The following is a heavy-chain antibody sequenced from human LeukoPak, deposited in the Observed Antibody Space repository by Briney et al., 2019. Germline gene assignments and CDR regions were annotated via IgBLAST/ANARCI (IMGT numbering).Heavy chain of an antibody. CDR2: ISAYNGNT. D-gene: IGHD2-2*01. V-gene: IGHV1-18*01. CDR3: AREVSMQIVVVPAAPTKYYYYMDV. CDR1: GYTFTSYG. J-gene: IGHJ6*03. Sequence: ASVKVSCKASGYTFTSYGISWVRQAPGRGLEWMGWISAYNGNTNYAQKLQGRVTMTTDTSTSTAYMELRSLRSDDTAVYYCAREVSMQIVVVPAAPTKYYYYMDVWGKGTTVTVSS.